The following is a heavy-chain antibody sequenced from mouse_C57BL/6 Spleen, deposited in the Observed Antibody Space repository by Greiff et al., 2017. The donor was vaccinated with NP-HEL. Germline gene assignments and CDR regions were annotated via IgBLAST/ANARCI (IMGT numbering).Heavy chain of an antibody. CDR3: ARGGLRRGRVYWYFDV. CDR2: IYPGSGST. V-gene: IGHV1-55*01. Sequence: QVQLQQPGAELVKPGASVKMSCKASGYTFTSYWITWVKQRPGQGLEWIGDIYPGSGSTNYNEKFKSKATLTVDTSSSTAYMQLSSLTSEDSAVYYCARGGLRRGRVYWYFDVWGTGTTVTVSS. CDR1: GYTFTSYW. J-gene: IGHJ1*03. D-gene: IGHD2-4*01.